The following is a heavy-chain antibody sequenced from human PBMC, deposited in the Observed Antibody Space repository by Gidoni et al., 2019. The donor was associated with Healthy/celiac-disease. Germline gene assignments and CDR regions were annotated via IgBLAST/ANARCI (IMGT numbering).Heavy chain of an antibody. Sequence: EVQLVESGGGLVQPGRSLRLSCAASGFTFDDYAMHWVRQAPGKGLEWVSGISWNSGSIGYADSVKGRFTISRDNAKNSLYLQMNSLRAEDTALYYCAKGVATIWAWFDPWGQGTLVTVSS. D-gene: IGHD5-12*01. CDR1: GFTFDDYA. V-gene: IGHV3-9*01. J-gene: IGHJ5*02. CDR3: AKGVATIWAWFDP. CDR2: ISWNSGSI.